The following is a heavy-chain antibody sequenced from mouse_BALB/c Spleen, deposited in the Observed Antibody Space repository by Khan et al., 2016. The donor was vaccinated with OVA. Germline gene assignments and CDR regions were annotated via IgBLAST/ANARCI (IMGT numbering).Heavy chain of an antibody. CDR2: INPSNGRT. D-gene: IGHD2-1*01. J-gene: IGHJ2*01. CDR3: ARLLINFDY. V-gene: IGHV1S81*02. Sequence: VQLQQSGAELVNPGASVNLSCKASGYTLTSYWMHWVKQRPGQGLEWIGEINPSNGRTNYNEKFKSKATLTVDQSSSTAYMQLNSPTSEDSAVYYCARLLINFDYWGQGTTLTGSS. CDR1: GYTLTSYW.